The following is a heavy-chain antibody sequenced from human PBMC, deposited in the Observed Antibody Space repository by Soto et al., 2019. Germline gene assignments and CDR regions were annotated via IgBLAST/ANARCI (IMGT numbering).Heavy chain of an antibody. J-gene: IGHJ4*02. CDR3: AREGATAAKMFDY. CDR1: GYTFTGYY. Sequence: ASVKVSCKASGYTFTGYYMHWVRQAPGQGLEWMGWINPNSGGTNYAQKFLGRLTVTRDTSTSTVYMELSSLRSDDTAVYYCAREGATAAKMFDYWGQGTLVTVSS. V-gene: IGHV1-2*02. CDR2: INPNSGGT. D-gene: IGHD2-2*01.